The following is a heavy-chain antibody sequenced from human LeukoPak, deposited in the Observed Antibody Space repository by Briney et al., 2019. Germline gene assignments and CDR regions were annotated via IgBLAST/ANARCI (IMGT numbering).Heavy chain of an antibody. D-gene: IGHD1-1*01. Sequence: PGGSLRLSCAVSGFTFSNFWMSWVRQAPGRGLEWVANIHPEGNEKYHVESVKGRFTISRDNAKNSLFLQMNGLRVEDTAVYYCARGDDFSGDHWGLGTQVTVSS. J-gene: IGHJ4*02. CDR1: GFTFSNFW. CDR2: IHPEGNEK. V-gene: IGHV3-7*04. CDR3: ARGDDFSGDH.